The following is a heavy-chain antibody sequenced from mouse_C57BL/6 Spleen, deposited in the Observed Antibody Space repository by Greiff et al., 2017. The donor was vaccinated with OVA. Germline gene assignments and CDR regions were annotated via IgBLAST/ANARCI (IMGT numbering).Heavy chain of an antibody. V-gene: IGHV1-80*01. J-gene: IGHJ4*01. CDR3: AVGGYYGNYVGVDY. D-gene: IGHD2-1*01. Sequence: QVQLQQSGAELVKPGASVKISCKASGYAFSSYWMNWVTQRPGKGLEWLGQIYPGDGDTNYNGKFKGQATLTADKTTSTAYMQLSSLTSEDSAVYFCAVGGYYGNYVGVDYWGQGTSVTVSS. CDR2: IYPGDGDT. CDR1: GYAFSSYW.